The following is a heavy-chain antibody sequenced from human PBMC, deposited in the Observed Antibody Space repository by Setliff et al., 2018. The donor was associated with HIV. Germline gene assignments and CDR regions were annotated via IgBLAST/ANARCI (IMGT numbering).Heavy chain of an antibody. D-gene: IGHD5-18*01. Sequence: SETLSLTCSVSGGSISRVGYYWSWIRQHPGKGLEWIGYITYSGSTYYNPSLMSRVSISPDTSKNQFSLKLTSVTAADTAVYYCARVGSVIQVTLFGMDVWGQGATVTVSS. J-gene: IGHJ6*02. CDR1: GGSISRVGYY. CDR3: ARVGSVIQVTLFGMDV. V-gene: IGHV4-31*03. CDR2: ITYSGST.